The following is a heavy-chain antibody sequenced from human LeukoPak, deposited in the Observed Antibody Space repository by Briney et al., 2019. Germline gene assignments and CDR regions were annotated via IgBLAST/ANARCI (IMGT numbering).Heavy chain of an antibody. CDR2: IIPIFGTA. CDR3: ASGLYGSGSYHTWFDP. D-gene: IGHD3-10*01. V-gene: IGHV1-69*13. J-gene: IGHJ5*02. CDR1: GYTFTSYY. Sequence: GASVKVSCKASGYTFTSYYMHWVRQAPGQGLEWMGGIIPIFGTANYAQKFQGRVTITADESTSTAYMELSSLRSEDTAVYYCASGLYGSGSYHTWFDPWGQGTLVTVSS.